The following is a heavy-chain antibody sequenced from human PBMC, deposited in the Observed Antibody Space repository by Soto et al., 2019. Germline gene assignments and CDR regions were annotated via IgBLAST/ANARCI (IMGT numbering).Heavy chain of an antibody. J-gene: IGHJ4*02. Sequence: AETLSLTCTVSGGSIISSSYYWGWIRQPPGKGLEWIGSIYYSGSTYYNPSLKSRVTISVDTSKNQFSLKLSSVTAADTAVYYCARSVTMIVVVDFDYWGQGTQVTVSS. D-gene: IGHD3-22*01. CDR2: IYYSGST. CDR3: ARSVTMIVVVDFDY. V-gene: IGHV4-39*01. CDR1: GGSIISSSYY.